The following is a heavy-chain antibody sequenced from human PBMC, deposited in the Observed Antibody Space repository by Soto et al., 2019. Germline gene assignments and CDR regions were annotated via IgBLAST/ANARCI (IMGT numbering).Heavy chain of an antibody. CDR1: GYTFTSYY. V-gene: IGHV1-46*03. Sequence: QVQLVQSGAEVKKPGASVKVSCKASGYTFTSYYMHWVRQAPGQGLEWMGIINPSGGSTSYAQKFQGRVTMTRDTSTSTVYMELSSLRSEDTAVYYCAREGVPIVVVVAAMRDYGMDVWGQGTTVTVSS. D-gene: IGHD2-15*01. CDR3: AREGVPIVVVVAAMRDYGMDV. CDR2: INPSGGST. J-gene: IGHJ6*02.